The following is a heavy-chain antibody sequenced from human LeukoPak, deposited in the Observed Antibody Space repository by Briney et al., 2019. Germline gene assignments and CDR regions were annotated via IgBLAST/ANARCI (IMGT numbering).Heavy chain of an antibody. J-gene: IGHJ4*02. Sequence: EASVKVSCKASGGTFSSYAISWVRQAPGQGLEWMGRIIPILGIANYAQKFQGRVTITADKSTSTAYMELSSLRSEDTAVYYCARDSLGQQLVLFDYWGQGTLVTVSS. CDR1: GGTFSSYA. V-gene: IGHV1-69*04. CDR3: ARDSLGQQLVLFDY. D-gene: IGHD6-6*01. CDR2: IIPILGIA.